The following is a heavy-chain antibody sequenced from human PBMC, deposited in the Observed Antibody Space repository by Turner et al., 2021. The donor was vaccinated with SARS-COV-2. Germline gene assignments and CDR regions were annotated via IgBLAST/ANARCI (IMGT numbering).Heavy chain of an antibody. Sequence: EVQLVESGGGLVKPGGSLRLSCAASGFTFSSYSMNWVRQAPGKGLEWVSSISGTGSYIYYADSVKGRFTISRDNAKNSLYLQMNSLRAEDAAVYYCARTTSGYYFDAFDIWGQGTMVTVSA. V-gene: IGHV3-21*01. CDR2: ISGTGSYI. CDR3: ARTTSGYYFDAFDI. CDR1: GFTFSSYS. D-gene: IGHD3-22*01. J-gene: IGHJ3*02.